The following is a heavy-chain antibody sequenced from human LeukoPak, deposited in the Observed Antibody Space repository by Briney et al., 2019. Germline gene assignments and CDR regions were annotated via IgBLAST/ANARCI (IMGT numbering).Heavy chain of an antibody. CDR1: GFSLSGNT. CDR2: ISGSGGST. Sequence: GGSLTLSCAVSGFSLSGNTLHWVRQGPGKGLEWVSAISGSGGSTYYADSVKGRFTISRDNSKNTLYLQMNSLRAEDTAVYYCAKDRHTMVRWWGQGTLVTVSS. CDR3: AKDRHTMVRW. J-gene: IGHJ4*02. V-gene: IGHV3-23*01. D-gene: IGHD3-10*01.